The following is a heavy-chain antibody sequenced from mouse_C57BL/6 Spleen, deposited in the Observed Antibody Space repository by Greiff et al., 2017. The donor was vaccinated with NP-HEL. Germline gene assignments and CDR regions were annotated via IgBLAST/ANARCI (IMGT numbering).Heavy chain of an antibody. CDR1: GFSLTSYG. D-gene: IGHD1-1*01. CDR3: ARRATDYAMDY. V-gene: IGHV2-2*01. CDR2: IWSGGST. J-gene: IGHJ4*01. Sequence: QVQLKESGPGLVQPSQSLSITCTVSGFSLTSYGVHWVRQSPGKGLEWLGVIWSGGSTDYNAAFISRLSISKDNSKSQFYLKMNSLQADDTAIYYCARRATDYAMDYWGQGTSVTVSS.